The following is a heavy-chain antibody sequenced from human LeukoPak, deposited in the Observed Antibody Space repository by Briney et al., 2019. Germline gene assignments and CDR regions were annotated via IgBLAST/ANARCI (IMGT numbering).Heavy chain of an antibody. D-gene: IGHD3-16*02. J-gene: IGHJ4*02. CDR2: ISAYNGNT. Sequence: GASVKVSCKASGYTFTSYGISWLRQAPGQGLEWMGWISAYNGNTNYAQKLQGRVTMTTDTSTSTAYMELRSLRSDDTAVYYCARGYYDYVWGSYPHDYWGQGTLVTVSS. V-gene: IGHV1-18*01. CDR3: ARGYYDYVWGSYPHDY. CDR1: GYTFTSYG.